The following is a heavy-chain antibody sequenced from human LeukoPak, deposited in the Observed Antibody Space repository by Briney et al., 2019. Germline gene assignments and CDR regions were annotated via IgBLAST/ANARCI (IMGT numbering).Heavy chain of an antibody. CDR2: INPSGGST. CDR3: ARDYTGHANWFDP. J-gene: IGHJ5*02. Sequence: ASVKVSCKASGYTFTSYYMHWVRQAPGKGFEGRGIINPSGGSTSYAQKFQGRVTMTRDTSTSTVYMELSSLRSEDTAVYYCARDYTGHANWFDPWGQGTLVTVSS. CDR1: GYTFTSYY. V-gene: IGHV1-46*01. D-gene: IGHD3-16*01.